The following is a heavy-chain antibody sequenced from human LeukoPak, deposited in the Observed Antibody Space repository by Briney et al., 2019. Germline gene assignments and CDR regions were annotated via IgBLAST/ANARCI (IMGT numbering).Heavy chain of an antibody. D-gene: IGHD6-19*01. Sequence: GASVKVSCKASGGTFSSYAISWVRQAPGQGLEWMGGIIPIFGTANYAQKFQGRVTITADESTSTAYMELSSLRSEDTAVYYCARVLVADPRVGYYYYGMDVWGQGTTVTVSS. J-gene: IGHJ6*02. CDR3: ARVLVADPRVGYYYYGMDV. CDR2: IIPIFGTA. V-gene: IGHV1-69*13. CDR1: GGTFSSYA.